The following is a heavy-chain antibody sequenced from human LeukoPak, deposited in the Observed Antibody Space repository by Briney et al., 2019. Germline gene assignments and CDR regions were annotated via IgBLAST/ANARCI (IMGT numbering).Heavy chain of an antibody. CDR3: ARDFWNGQTPGDS. CDR2: INPNSGYT. J-gene: IGHJ4*02. CDR1: GYPFTTYY. D-gene: IGHD3-3*01. Sequence: ASVKVSCKASGYPFTTYYMHWVRQAPGQGLEWMGWINPNSGYTKYAQKFQGRVAMTRDTSISTAYVELSRLTSDGTAVYYCARDFWNGQTPGDSWGQGTLVTVSS. V-gene: IGHV1-2*02.